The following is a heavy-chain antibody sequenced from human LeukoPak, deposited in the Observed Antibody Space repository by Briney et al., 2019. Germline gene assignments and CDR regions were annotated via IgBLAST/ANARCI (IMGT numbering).Heavy chain of an antibody. CDR2: IKSKTDGGTT. Sequence: PGGSLGLSCAASGFTFSNAWMSWVRQAPGKGLEWVGRIKSKTDGGTTDYAAPVKGRFTISRDDSKNTLYLQMNSLKTEDTAVYYCTTAGIPVAGPYFDYWGQGTLVTVSS. J-gene: IGHJ4*02. CDR1: GFTFSNAW. V-gene: IGHV3-15*01. CDR3: TTAGIPVAGPYFDY. D-gene: IGHD6-19*01.